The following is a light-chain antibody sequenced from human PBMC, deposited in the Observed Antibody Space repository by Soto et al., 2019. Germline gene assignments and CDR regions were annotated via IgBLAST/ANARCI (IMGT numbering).Light chain of an antibody. V-gene: IGLV2-14*01. Sequence: QAASVSGSPGQSITISCTGTSSDVGGYNYVSWYQQHPGKAPKLMIYEVSNRPSGVSNRFSGSKSGNTASLRISGLQAEDEADYYCSSHTSSSTSVVFGGGTKLTVL. CDR2: EVS. CDR3: SSHTSSSTSVV. J-gene: IGLJ2*01. CDR1: SSDVGGYNY.